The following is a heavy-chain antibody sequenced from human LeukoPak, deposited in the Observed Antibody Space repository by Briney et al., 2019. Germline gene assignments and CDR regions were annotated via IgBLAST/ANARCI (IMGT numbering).Heavy chain of an antibody. CDR2: INPNSGDT. CDR1: GYTFTGYY. D-gene: IGHD2-2*01. V-gene: IGHV1-2*02. CDR3: ARLGVMIVPAAVYYYMDV. J-gene: IGHJ6*03. Sequence: GASVKVSCKASGYTFTGYYMHWVRQAPGQGLEWMGWINPNSGDTNYAQKFQGRVTMTRDTSISTAYMELSKLRSDDTAMYYCARLGVMIVPAAVYYYMDVWGKGTTVTVSS.